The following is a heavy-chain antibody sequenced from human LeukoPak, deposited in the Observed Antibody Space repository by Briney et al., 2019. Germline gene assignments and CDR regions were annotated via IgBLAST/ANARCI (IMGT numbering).Heavy chain of an antibody. CDR2: IYTSGST. Sequence: PSETLSLTCTVSGGSISSGSYYWSWIRQPAGKGLEWIGRIYTSGSTNYNPSLKSRVTISVDTSKNQFSLKLSSVTAADTAVYYCARYYGSGYYYYYYYMDVWGKGTTVTISS. V-gene: IGHV4-61*02. D-gene: IGHD3-10*01. J-gene: IGHJ6*03. CDR1: GGSISSGSYY. CDR3: ARYYGSGYYYYYYYMDV.